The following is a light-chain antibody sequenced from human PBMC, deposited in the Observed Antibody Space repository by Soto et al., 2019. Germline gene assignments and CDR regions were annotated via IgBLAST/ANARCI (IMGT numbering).Light chain of an antibody. CDR1: QTISSW. CDR3: QQCNNWPQT. CDR2: KAS. J-gene: IGKJ1*01. Sequence: DIQRTQSPSTLSGCVGDRVTITCLASQTISSWLAWYQQKPGKAPKLLIYKASTLKSGVPSRFSGSGFGTDFTLTIGSLQSEDFAVYYCQQCNNWPQTFGQGTKVDIK. V-gene: IGKV1-5*03.